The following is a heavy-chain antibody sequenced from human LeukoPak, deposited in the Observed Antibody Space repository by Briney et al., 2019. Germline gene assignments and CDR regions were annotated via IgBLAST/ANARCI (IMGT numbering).Heavy chain of an antibody. V-gene: IGHV4-59*01. J-gene: IGHJ4*02. CDR3: ARVYRQLVRSFDY. Sequence: SETLSLTCTVSGGSISSYYWSWIRQPPGKGLEWIGYIYYSGSTNYNPSLKSRVTISVDTSKNQFSLKLSSVTAADTAVYYCARVYRQLVRSFDYWGQGTLVTVSS. D-gene: IGHD6-13*01. CDR2: IYYSGST. CDR1: GGSISSYY.